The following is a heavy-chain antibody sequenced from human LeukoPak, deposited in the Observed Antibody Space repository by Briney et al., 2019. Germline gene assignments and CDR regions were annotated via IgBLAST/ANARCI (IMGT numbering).Heavy chain of an antibody. Sequence: GGSLRLSCAASGFTFSSYGMSWVRQAPGMGLEWVSAISGSGGTTYYAASVRGRFTISRDNSKNTVYLQMNSLRAEDTAVYYCAKVAGYSYVGVYYFDYWGQGTLVTVSS. D-gene: IGHD5-18*01. CDR1: GFTFSSYG. J-gene: IGHJ4*02. V-gene: IGHV3-23*01. CDR3: AKVAGYSYVGVYYFDY. CDR2: ISGSGGTT.